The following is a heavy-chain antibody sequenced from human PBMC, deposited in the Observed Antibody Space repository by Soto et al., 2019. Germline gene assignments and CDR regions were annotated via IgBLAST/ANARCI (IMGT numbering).Heavy chain of an antibody. J-gene: IGHJ6*02. CDR2: IWYDGSNK. CDR3: ASDHHDSSGYYYCYYGMDV. Sequence: GGSLRLSCAASGFTFSSYGMHWVRQAPGRGLEWVAVIWYDGSNKYYADSVKGRFTISRDNTKNTLYLQMNSLRAEDTAVYYCASDHHDSSGYYYCYYGMDVWGQGTTVTVSS. CDR1: GFTFSSYG. V-gene: IGHV3-33*01. D-gene: IGHD3-22*01.